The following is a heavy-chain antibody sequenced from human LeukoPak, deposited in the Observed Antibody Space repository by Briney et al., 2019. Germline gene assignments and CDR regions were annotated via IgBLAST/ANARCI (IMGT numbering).Heavy chain of an antibody. Sequence: ASVKVSCKASGYTFTGYYIHWVRQAPGQGLEWMGWINPNSGGTNYAQKFQGRVTMTRDTSISTAYMELSRLTSDDTAVYYCARDAIVRDYSSSDYWGQGTLVTVSP. CDR1: GYTFTGYY. CDR2: INPNSGGT. J-gene: IGHJ4*02. V-gene: IGHV1-2*02. D-gene: IGHD4-11*01. CDR3: ARDAIVRDYSSSDY.